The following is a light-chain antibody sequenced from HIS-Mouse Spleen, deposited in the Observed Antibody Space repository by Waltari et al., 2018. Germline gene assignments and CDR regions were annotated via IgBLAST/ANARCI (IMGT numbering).Light chain of an antibody. V-gene: IGKV2-28*01. CDR2: LGS. J-gene: IGKJ3*01. CDR1: QSLLHSNGHNY. CDR3: MQALQTPFT. Sequence: DIVMTQSPLSLPVTPGEPASISCRSSQSLLHSNGHNYLDWYLQKPGQSPQLLIYLGSNRASGVPDRFSGSGSGTDFTLKISRVEAEDVGVYYCMQALQTPFTFGPGTKVDIK.